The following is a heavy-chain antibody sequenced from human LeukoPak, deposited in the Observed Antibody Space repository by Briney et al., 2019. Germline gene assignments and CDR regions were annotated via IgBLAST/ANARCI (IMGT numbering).Heavy chain of an antibody. V-gene: IGHV3-7*01. J-gene: IGHJ4*02. Sequence: PGGSLRLACAASGFTFSSYWMSWVRQAPGKGLEWVANIKQDGSEKYYVDSVKGQFTISRDNAKNSLYLQMNSLRAEDTAVYYCARVSREQWYYFDYWGQGTLVTVSS. CDR2: IKQDGSEK. CDR3: ARVSREQWYYFDY. CDR1: GFTFSSYW. D-gene: IGHD6-19*01.